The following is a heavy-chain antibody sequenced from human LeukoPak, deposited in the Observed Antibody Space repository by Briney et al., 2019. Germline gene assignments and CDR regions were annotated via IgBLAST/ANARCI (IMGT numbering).Heavy chain of an antibody. CDR3: ARDIGIVVAGTVDD. Sequence: ASVKVSCKATGYTSSSYGISWVRQAPGQGLEWMGWISAYNGDTNYAQKLQGRLTMTTDTSTSTAYMELRSLRSDDTAVYYCARDIGIVVAGTVDDWGQGTLVTVSS. V-gene: IGHV1-18*01. CDR2: ISAYNGDT. CDR1: GYTSSSYG. D-gene: IGHD6-19*01. J-gene: IGHJ4*02.